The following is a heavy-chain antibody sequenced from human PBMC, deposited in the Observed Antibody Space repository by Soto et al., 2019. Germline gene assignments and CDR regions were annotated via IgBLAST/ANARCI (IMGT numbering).Heavy chain of an antibody. CDR3: ARDAPDCSSGTCYSAYFDL. D-gene: IGHD2-15*01. Sequence: SETLSLTCTVSGASFSSYYWSWIRQPPGKGLEWVGYVYYSGYTNYNPSLRSRVAMSVDTSKNQFSLKLTSVTAADTAVYYCARDAPDCSSGTCYSAYFDLWGQGTLVTVSS. CDR2: VYYSGYT. V-gene: IGHV4-59*01. CDR1: GASFSSYY. J-gene: IGHJ4*02.